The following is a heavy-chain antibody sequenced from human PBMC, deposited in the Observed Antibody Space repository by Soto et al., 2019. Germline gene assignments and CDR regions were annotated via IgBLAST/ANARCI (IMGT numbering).Heavy chain of an antibody. V-gene: IGHV4-30-4*01. Sequence: SETLSLTCTVSGGSISSGDYYWSWIRQPPGKGLEWIGYIYYSGSTYYNPSLKSRVTISVDTSKNQFSLKLSSVTAADTAVYYCAREVITIFGVVTTNWFDPWGQGTLVTVS. CDR1: GGSISSGDYY. J-gene: IGHJ5*02. D-gene: IGHD3-3*01. CDR3: AREVITIFGVVTTNWFDP. CDR2: IYYSGST.